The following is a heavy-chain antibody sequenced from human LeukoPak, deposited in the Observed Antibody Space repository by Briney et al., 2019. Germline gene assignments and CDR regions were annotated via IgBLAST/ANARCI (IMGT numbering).Heavy chain of an antibody. D-gene: IGHD3-3*01. Sequence: SGGSLRLSCAASGFIFTNYFMSWVRQAPGKGLEWVASIKHDGSEKYYVDSARGRFTISRDNTMNSLYLQMSSLRAEDTAVYYCATDRGWRTSGYYLYYFEYWGQGTLVTVSS. CDR3: ATDRGWRTSGYYLYYFEY. CDR1: GFIFTNYF. V-gene: IGHV3-7*01. J-gene: IGHJ4*02. CDR2: IKHDGSEK.